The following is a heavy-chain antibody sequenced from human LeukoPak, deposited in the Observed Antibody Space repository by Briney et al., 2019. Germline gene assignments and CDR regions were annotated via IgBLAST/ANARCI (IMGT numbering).Heavy chain of an antibody. J-gene: IGHJ3*02. CDR2: ISGSGGST. D-gene: IGHD6-19*01. CDR3: ARNTGSTGLIRDAFDI. V-gene: IGHV3-23*01. CDR1: GFTFSSYA. Sequence: GGSLRLSCAASGFTFSSYAMSWVRQAPRKGLEWVSAISGSGGSTYYADSVKGRFTISRDNSKNTLYLQMNSLRAEDTAVYYCARNTGSTGLIRDAFDIWGQGTVVTVSS.